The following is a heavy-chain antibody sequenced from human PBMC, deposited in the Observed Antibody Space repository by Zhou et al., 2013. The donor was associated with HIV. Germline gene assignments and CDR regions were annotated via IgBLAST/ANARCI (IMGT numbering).Heavy chain of an antibody. J-gene: IGHJ6*03. D-gene: IGHD2-2*01. CDR1: GGTFSSYA. CDR3: ASCVVPPGTSYYYYMDV. V-gene: IGHV1-69*05. Sequence: QVQLVQSGAEVKKPGSSVKVSCKASGGTFSSYAISWVRQAPGQGLEWMGGVIPLFGSVDYAQRFQGTVTITTDKSTSTAYMELSSLKSEDTAVYYCASCVVPPGTSYYYYMDVWGKGTMVTVSS. CDR2: VIPLFGSV.